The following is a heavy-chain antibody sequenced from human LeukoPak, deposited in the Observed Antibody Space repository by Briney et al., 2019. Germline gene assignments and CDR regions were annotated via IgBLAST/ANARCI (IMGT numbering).Heavy chain of an antibody. CDR1: GFTFSNYW. CDR2: INQDGSEE. CDR3: VRDGGVSGYDLLDY. Sequence: GGSLRLSCAASGFTFSNYWMSWVRQAPGKGLEWVAHINQDGSEERYMDSVKARFIISRDNAKNSLSLQMDSLRAEDTAVYYCVRDGGVSGYDLLDYWGQGTLVTVSS. J-gene: IGHJ4*02. V-gene: IGHV3-7*01. D-gene: IGHD5-12*01.